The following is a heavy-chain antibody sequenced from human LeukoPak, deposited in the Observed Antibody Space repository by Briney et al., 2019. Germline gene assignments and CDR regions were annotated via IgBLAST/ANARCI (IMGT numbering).Heavy chain of an antibody. CDR3: ARTSLLAAPDY. V-gene: IGHV1-46*01. J-gene: IGHJ4*02. Sequence: ASVKVSCKASGYTFTSYYMHWVRQAPGQGLEWMGIINPSGGSTSYAQKFQGRVTMTRDTSTSTVYMELSSLRSEDTAVYYRARTSLLAAPDYWGQGTLVTVSS. CDR2: INPSGGST. D-gene: IGHD6-25*01. CDR1: GYTFTSYY.